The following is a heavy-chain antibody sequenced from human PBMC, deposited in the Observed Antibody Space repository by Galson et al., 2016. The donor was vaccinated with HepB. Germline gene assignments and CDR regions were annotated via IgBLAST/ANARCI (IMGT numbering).Heavy chain of an antibody. CDR1: GFNFRAAW. Sequence: LRLSCAASGFNFRAAWMTWIRQPPGKGLEWIGEIRHSGSTNYSPSLKSRVIISVDTSKNQFSLKLRSVTAADTAVYYCARGRLGGAANWGQGTLATVSS. V-gene: IGHV4-34*01. CDR3: ARGRLGGAAN. J-gene: IGHJ4*02. CDR2: IRHSGST. D-gene: IGHD1-26*01.